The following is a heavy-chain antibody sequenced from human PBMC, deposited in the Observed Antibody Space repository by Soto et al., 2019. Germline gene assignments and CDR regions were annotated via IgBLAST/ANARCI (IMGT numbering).Heavy chain of an antibody. V-gene: IGHV4-30-4*01. Sequence: SETLSLTCTVSGGSISTGDYYWSWIRQPPGKGLEWIGYIYYSGSTYYNPSLKSRVTISVDTSKNQFSLKLSSVTAADTAVYYCARGEVLWFGELLFGWFDPWGQGTRVTVSS. CDR2: IYYSGST. CDR3: ARGEVLWFGELLFGWFDP. D-gene: IGHD3-10*01. J-gene: IGHJ5*02. CDR1: GGSISTGDYY.